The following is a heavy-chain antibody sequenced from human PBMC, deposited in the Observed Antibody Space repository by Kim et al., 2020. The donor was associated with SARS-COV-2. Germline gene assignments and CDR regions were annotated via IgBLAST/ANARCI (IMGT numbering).Heavy chain of an antibody. J-gene: IGHJ4*01. Sequence: GGSLRLSCAASGFTFSSYALHWVRQAPGKGLEWVALISYDGTTKYYADSVKGRFTISRDNSKNTLYLQMNGLRAEDTAVFYCARGPGIVETTTYFDYWG. CDR2: ISYDGTTK. CDR1: GFTFSSYA. D-gene: IGHD1-26*01. V-gene: IGHV3-30*04. CDR3: ARGPGIVETTTYFDY.